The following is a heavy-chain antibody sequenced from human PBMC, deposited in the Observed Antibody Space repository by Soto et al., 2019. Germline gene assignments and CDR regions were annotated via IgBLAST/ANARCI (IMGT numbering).Heavy chain of an antibody. V-gene: IGHV1-3*01. D-gene: IGHD3-22*01. CDR1: GYTFTSYA. J-gene: IGHJ6*02. Sequence: ASVKVSCKASGYTFTSYAMHWVRQAPGQRLEWMGWINAGNGNTKYSQKFQGRVTITRDTSGSTAYMELSSLRSEDTAVYYCAIWGYYDSSGSSGYYYGMDVWGQGTTVTVS. CDR2: INAGNGNT. CDR3: AIWGYYDSSGSSGYYYGMDV.